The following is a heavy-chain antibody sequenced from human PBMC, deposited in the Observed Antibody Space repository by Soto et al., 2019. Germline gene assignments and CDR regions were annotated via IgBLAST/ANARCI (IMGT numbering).Heavy chain of an antibody. CDR1: GFIFSDHS. J-gene: IGHJ4*02. CDR3: ARNQDSAMVMATPDYSFDY. D-gene: IGHD5-18*01. V-gene: IGHV3-11*01. Sequence: GGSLRLSCAVSGFIFSDHSLSWIRQAPGKGLEWVSSITISGGSKYYADSVKGRFIISRDNAKNSPFLQMSGLRVEDTAVYYCARNQDSAMVMATPDYSFDYWGQGALVTVSS. CDR2: ITISGGSK.